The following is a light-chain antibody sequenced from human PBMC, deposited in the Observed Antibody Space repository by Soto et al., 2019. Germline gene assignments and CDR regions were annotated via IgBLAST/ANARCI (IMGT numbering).Light chain of an antibody. V-gene: IGKV1-5*01. CDR3: QQYNSYPST. Sequence: DIQMTQSPSTVSASVGAGVTITCRASQSISTWLAWYQQKPGNAPKLLIYDASTLESGVPSGFSGSGSGTEFTLTISSLQPDDFATYYCQQYNSYPSTFGQGTKLEIK. CDR1: QSISTW. CDR2: DAS. J-gene: IGKJ2*01.